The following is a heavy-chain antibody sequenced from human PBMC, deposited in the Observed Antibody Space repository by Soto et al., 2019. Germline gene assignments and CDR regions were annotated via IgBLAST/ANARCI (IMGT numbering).Heavy chain of an antibody. D-gene: IGHD1-26*01. V-gene: IGHV3-7*01. CDR2: IRQDGNEI. J-gene: IGHJ4*02. CDR1: GFTFSTYW. CDR3: ARDYRAD. Sequence: PGGSLRPSCATSGFTFSTYWMTWVRQAPGKGLEWVANIRQDGNEIFYVDSVKGRFTISRDNAKNSLYLQMNSLRVEDAAVYYCARDYRADWGPGTLVTVSS.